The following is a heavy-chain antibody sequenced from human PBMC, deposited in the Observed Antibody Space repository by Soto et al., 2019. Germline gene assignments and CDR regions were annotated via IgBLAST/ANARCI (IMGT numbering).Heavy chain of an antibody. CDR1: GGSISSSSYY. Sequence: SSETLSLTCTVSGGSISSSSYYWGWFRQPPGKGLEWIGYIYYSGSTNYNPSLKSRVTISVDTSKNQFPLKLSSVTAADTAVYYCAGASIAARYFDYWGQGTLVTVS. V-gene: IGHV4-61*05. CDR2: IYYSGST. J-gene: IGHJ4*02. CDR3: AGASIAARYFDY. D-gene: IGHD6-6*01.